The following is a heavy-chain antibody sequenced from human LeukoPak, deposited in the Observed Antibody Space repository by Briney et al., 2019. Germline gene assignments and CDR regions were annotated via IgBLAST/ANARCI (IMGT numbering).Heavy chain of an antibody. CDR2: IYYSGST. CDR1: GGSISDYY. D-gene: IGHD1-1*01. CDR3: ARGPPRTGRERYFDY. V-gene: IGHV4-59*01. Sequence: SETLSPTCTVSGGSISDYYWNWIRQSPGKGLEWIGYIYYSGSTNYNPSLKSRVTISVDTSKNQFSLKLSSVTAADTAVYYCARGPPRTGRERYFDYWGQGTLVSVSS. J-gene: IGHJ4*02.